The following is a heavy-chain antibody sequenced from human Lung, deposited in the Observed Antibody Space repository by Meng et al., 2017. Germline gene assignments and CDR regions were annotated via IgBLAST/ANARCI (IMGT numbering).Heavy chain of an antibody. CDR1: GGSISSSNW. CDR3: ARRGPWLDPQNFDY. V-gene: IGHV4-4*02. J-gene: IGHJ4*02. CDR2: IYHSGST. Sequence: VLLQEAGPGLVRPSANLSLLCAVIGGSISSSNWWSWVRQPPGKGLEWIGEIYHSGSTNYNPSLKSRVTISVDKSKNQFSLKLSSVTAADTAVYYCARRGPWLDPQNFDYWGQGTLVTVSS. D-gene: IGHD6-19*01.